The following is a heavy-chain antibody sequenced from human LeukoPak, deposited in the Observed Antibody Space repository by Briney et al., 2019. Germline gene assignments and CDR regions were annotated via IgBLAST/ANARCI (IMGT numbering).Heavy chain of an antibody. CDR3: ARIPSGIAVYFDY. CDR2: IYYSGST. J-gene: IGHJ4*02. D-gene: IGHD6-19*01. CDR1: GGSISSYY. V-gene: IGHV4-59*01. Sequence: SETLSLTCTVSGGSISSYYWSWIRQPPGKGLEWIGYIYYSGSTDYNPSLKSRVTISVDTSKNQFSLKLSSVTAADTAVYYCARIPSGIAVYFDYWGQGTLVTVSP.